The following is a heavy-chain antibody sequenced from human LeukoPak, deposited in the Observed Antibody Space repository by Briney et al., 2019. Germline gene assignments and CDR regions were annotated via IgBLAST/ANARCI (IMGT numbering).Heavy chain of an antibody. CDR1: GGSFSGYY. V-gene: IGHV4-34*01. D-gene: IGHD6-25*01. CDR2: INHSGRT. Sequence: SETLSLTCAVYGGSFSGYYWSWNRQPPGKGLEWIGEINHSGRTNYNPSLKSRVTISVDTSKNQFSLKLSSVTAADTAVYYCARGLYQRDYWGQGTLVTVSS. CDR3: ARGLYQRDY. J-gene: IGHJ4*02.